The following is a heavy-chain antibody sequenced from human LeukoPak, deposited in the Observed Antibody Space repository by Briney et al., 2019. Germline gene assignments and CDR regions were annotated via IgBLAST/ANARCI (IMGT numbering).Heavy chain of an antibody. V-gene: IGHV4-59*01. J-gene: IGHJ5*02. D-gene: IGHD3-22*01. CDR2: LYYTGTT. Sequence: SETLSLTCTVSGDSISSSYWSWIRQPPGKTLEWSGNLYYTGTTNYNPSLKSRVTMSIDTSKNQFSLNLNSVIAADTAVYYCARGFYDSSGYSNCFDPWGQGTLVTVSS. CDR3: ARGFYDSSGYSNCFDP. CDR1: GDSISSSY.